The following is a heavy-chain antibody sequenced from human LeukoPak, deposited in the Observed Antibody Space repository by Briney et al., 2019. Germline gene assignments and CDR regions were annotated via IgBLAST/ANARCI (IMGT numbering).Heavy chain of an antibody. CDR2: INRDGSST. CDR1: GFTFSSYW. D-gene: IGHD1/OR15-1a*01. CDR3: ARGRLWNIDY. Sequence: PGGSPRLSCAASGFTFSSYWMHWVRQAPGKGLVWVSRINRDGSSTTYADSVKGRVTISRDNTKNTVYLQMNSLRAEDTAVYYCARGRLWNIDYWGQGTLVTVSS. V-gene: IGHV3-74*01. J-gene: IGHJ4*02.